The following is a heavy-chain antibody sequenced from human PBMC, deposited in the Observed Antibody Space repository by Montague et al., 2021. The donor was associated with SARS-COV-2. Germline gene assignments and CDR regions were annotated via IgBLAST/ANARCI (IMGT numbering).Heavy chain of an antibody. CDR3: ARGTNRVFTYDYDSSGYASDY. V-gene: IGHV4-34*01. CDR1: GGSFSGYY. D-gene: IGHD3-22*01. J-gene: IGHJ4*02. Sequence: SETLSLTCAVYGGSFSGYYWSWIRQPPGKGLEWIGEINHSGSTKYNPSLKSRVTISVDTSKNQFSLKLSSVTAADTAVYYCARGTNRVFTYDYDSSGYASDYWGQGTLVTVSS. CDR2: INHSGST.